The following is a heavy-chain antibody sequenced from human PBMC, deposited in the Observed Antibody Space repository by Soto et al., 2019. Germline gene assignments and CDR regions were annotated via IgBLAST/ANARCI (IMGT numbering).Heavy chain of an antibody. Sequence: GESLKISCKGSGYSFTIYCIGWVLQMPWKGLEWMGIIYPGDSDTRYSPSFQGQVTISADKSISTAYLQWSSLKASDTAMYYCARRDSSGYFTPSGWFDPWGQGTLVTVSS. CDR1: GYSFTIYC. CDR2: IYPGDSDT. D-gene: IGHD3-22*01. V-gene: IGHV5-51*01. CDR3: ARRDSSGYFTPSGWFDP. J-gene: IGHJ5*02.